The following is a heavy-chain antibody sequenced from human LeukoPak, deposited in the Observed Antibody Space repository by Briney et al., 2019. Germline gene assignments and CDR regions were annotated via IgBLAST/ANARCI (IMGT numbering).Heavy chain of an antibody. V-gene: IGHV1-8*03. CDR1: GYTFTSYD. CDR2: MNPNSGNT. Sequence: GASVKVSCKASGYTFTSYDINWVRQATGQGLEWMGWMNPNSGNTGYAQKFQGRVTITRNTSISTAYTELSSLRSEDTAVYYCARNVEYSSSSYYMDVWGKGTTVTVSS. D-gene: IGHD6-6*01. J-gene: IGHJ6*03. CDR3: ARNVEYSSSSYYMDV.